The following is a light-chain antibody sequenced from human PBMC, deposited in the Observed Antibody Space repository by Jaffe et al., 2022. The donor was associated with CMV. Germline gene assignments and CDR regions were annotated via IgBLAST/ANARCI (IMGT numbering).Light chain of an antibody. J-gene: IGKJ2*01. CDR3: MQSTQWPRT. CDR1: QSLVHSDGNIY. V-gene: IGKV2-30*02. CDR2: KIS. Sequence: DVVMTQSPLSLPVTLGQPASISCRSSQSLVHSDGNIYLNWFQQRPGQSPRRLISKISDRDSGVPDRFSGSGSDTDFTLKISRVEAEDVGIYYCMQSTQWPRTFGQGTKLEIK.